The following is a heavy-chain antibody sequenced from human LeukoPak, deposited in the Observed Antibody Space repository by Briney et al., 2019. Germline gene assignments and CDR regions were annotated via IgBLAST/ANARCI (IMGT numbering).Heavy chain of an antibody. CDR1: GGSISSSSYY. D-gene: IGHD3-22*01. Sequence: SETLSLTCTVSGGSISSSSYYWGWIRQPPGKGLEWIGSIYYSGSTYYNPSLKSRVTISVDTSKNQFSLKLSSVTAADTAVYYCARSGYYYDSSGRNWFDPWGQGTLVTVSS. V-gene: IGHV4-39*07. CDR2: IYYSGST. CDR3: ARSGYYYDSSGRNWFDP. J-gene: IGHJ5*02.